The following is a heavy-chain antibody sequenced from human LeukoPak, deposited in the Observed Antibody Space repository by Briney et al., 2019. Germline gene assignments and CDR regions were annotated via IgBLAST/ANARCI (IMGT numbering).Heavy chain of an antibody. CDR2: ISYDGSNK. CDR1: GFTFSSYG. CDR3: SSGGYCNSTSCYGEN. V-gene: IGHV3-33*05. D-gene: IGHD2-2*01. Sequence: GALRLSCAASGFTFSSYGMHWARQAPGKGLEWVAVISYDGSNKYYADSVKGRFTISRDNSKNTLYLQMNSLKTEDTAVYYCSSGGYCNSTSCYGENWGQGTLVTVSS. J-gene: IGHJ4*02.